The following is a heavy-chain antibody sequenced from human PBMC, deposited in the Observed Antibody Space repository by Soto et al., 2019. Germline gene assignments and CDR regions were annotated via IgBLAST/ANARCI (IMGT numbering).Heavy chain of an antibody. Sequence: EVQWLESGGGLVQPGWSLRLSCAASEFTFSSYSMIWVRQAPGKGLEWVSGVNGGGDITYYAESVKGRFTISRDNFKNTLYLHMNILRAEDTAVFYCARGHFGVTMDVWGQGTTVTVSS. V-gene: IGHV3-23*01. CDR2: VNGGGDIT. D-gene: IGHD3-3*01. J-gene: IGHJ6*02. CDR1: EFTFSSYS. CDR3: ARGHFGVTMDV.